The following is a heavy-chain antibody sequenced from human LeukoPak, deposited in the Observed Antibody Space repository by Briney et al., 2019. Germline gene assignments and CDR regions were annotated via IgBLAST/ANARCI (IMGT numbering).Heavy chain of an antibody. D-gene: IGHD3-10*01. CDR2: IYTSGCT. CDR3: SRDLDFGSGCYFDY. Sequence: PSHTLALTCTISGGLISRYYWSWIRQPAGKGLEWIDSIYTSGCTNYNPSLTSQVTMALDTSHNQFFLRLSSVTASGTGVYYWSRDLDFGSGCYFDYLGQGTWSPSPQ. J-gene: IGHJ4*01. CDR1: GGLISRYY. V-gene: IGHV4-4*07.